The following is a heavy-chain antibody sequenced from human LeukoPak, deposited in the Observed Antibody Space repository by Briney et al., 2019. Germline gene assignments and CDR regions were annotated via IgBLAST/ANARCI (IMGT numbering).Heavy chain of an antibody. V-gene: IGHV4-4*07. J-gene: IGHJ5*02. D-gene: IGHD6-19*01. CDR1: GGSISSYY. CDR3: ARDSGWYLFRWFDP. Sequence: SETLSLTCTVSGGSISSYYWSWIRQPAGKGLEWIGRIYTSGSTNYNPSLKSRVTMSVDTSKNQFSLKLSSVTAADTAVYYCARDSGWYLFRWFDPWGQGTLVTVSS. CDR2: IYTSGST.